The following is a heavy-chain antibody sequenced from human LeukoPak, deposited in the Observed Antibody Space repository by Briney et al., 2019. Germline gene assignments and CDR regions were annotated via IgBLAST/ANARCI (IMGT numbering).Heavy chain of an antibody. D-gene: IGHD3-22*01. CDR2: TYSRSKGYN. V-gene: IGHV6-1*01. CDR1: GDSVSSNRAA. J-gene: IGHJ6*04. CDR3: ARVYDSSGYYWDYYYYYGMDV. Sequence: SQTLSLTCAISGDSVSSNRAAWNWLRQSPSKGLKWLGRTYSRSKGYNHYAVSVKSRITVNPDTSKNHFSLQLNSVTPEDTAVYYCARVYDSSGYYWDYYYYYGMDVWGKGTTVTVSS.